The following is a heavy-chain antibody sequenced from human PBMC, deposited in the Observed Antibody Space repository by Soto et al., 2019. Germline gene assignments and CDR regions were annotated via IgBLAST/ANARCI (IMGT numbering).Heavy chain of an antibody. CDR2: IDWNSGNL. CDR3: AKDRELQPGYGMDV. V-gene: IGHV3-9*01. D-gene: IGHD1-1*01. CDR1: GFTFDYYA. J-gene: IGHJ6*02. Sequence: EVQLVESGGGLVQPGRPLRLSCAASGFTFDYYAMHWVRQAPGKGLEWVSGIDWNSGNLDYAESVKGRFTISRDNAMKSLYLQMNSLRPEDTALYYCAKDRELQPGYGMDVWGQGTTVTVSS.